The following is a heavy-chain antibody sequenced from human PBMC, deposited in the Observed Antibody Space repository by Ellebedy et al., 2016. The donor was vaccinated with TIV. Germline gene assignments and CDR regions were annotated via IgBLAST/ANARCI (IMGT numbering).Heavy chain of an antibody. CDR1: GGSISSYY. J-gene: IGHJ5*02. Sequence: MPSETLSLTCTVSGGSISSYYWSWIRQPPGKGLEWIGYIYYSGSTNYNPSLKSRVTISVDTSKNQFSLKLSSVTAADTAVYYCARDDYGDGGWFDPWGQGTLVTVSS. CDR2: IYYSGST. D-gene: IGHD4-17*01. V-gene: IGHV4-59*01. CDR3: ARDDYGDGGWFDP.